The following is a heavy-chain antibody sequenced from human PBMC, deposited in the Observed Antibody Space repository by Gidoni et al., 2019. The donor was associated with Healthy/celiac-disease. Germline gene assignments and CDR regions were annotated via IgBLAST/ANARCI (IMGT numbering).Heavy chain of an antibody. CDR2: INHSGST. D-gene: IGHD4-4*01. J-gene: IGHJ4*02. V-gene: IGHV4-34*01. CDR3: ARLQRGY. Sequence: QVQLQQWGAGLLKPSENLSLTCAVYGGSFSGYYWSWIRQPPGTGLDLIGAINHSGSTNYNPSLKSRVTISVDTSKNQFSLKLISVTAAATAVYYCARLQRGYWGQGTLVTVSS. CDR1: GGSFSGYY.